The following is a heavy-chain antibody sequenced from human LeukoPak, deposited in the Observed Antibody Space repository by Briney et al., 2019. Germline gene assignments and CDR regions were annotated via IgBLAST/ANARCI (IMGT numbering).Heavy chain of an antibody. CDR3: ARDTNYDILTGSSMGGMDV. V-gene: IGHV4-61*02. CDR2: IYTSGST. D-gene: IGHD3-9*01. Sequence: SETLSLTCTVSGGSISSGSYYWSWIRQPAGKGLEWIGRIYTSGSTNYNPSLKSRVTISVDTSKNQFSLKLSSVTAADTAVYYCARDTNYDILTGSSMGGMDVWGQGTTVTVSS. CDR1: GGSISSGSYY. J-gene: IGHJ6*02.